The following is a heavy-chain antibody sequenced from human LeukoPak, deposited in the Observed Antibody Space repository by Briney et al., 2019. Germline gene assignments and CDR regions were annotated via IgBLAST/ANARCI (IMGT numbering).Heavy chain of an antibody. D-gene: IGHD6-25*01. CDR2: IYYSGST. J-gene: IGHJ4*02. Sequence: PLETLSLTCTVSGGSISSGSYSWSWIRQHPGKGLEWIGYIYYSGSTYYNPSLKSRVTISVDTSKNQFSLKLSSVTAADTAVYYCARVTYSSGWLDYWGQGTLVTVSS. CDR1: GGSISSGSYS. CDR3: ARVTYSSGWLDY. V-gene: IGHV4-31*03.